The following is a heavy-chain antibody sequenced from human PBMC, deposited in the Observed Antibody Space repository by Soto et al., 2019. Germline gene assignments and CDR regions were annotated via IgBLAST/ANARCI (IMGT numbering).Heavy chain of an antibody. D-gene: IGHD1-26*01. CDR3: AKGFIVGATDAFDI. Sequence: GGSLRLSCTASGFTFGDYAMSWFRQAPGKGLEWVSAISTSGASTYYADSVKGRFTISGDNSKNTLYLQMNSLRAEDTAVYYCAKGFIVGATDAFDIWGQGTMVTVSS. J-gene: IGHJ3*02. CDR2: ISTSGAST. CDR1: GFTFGDYA. V-gene: IGHV3-23*01.